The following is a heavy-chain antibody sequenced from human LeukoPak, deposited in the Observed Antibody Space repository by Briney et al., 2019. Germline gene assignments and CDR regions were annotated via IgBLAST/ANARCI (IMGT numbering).Heavy chain of an antibody. CDR3: AIPFTYYYDSSGLDY. V-gene: IGHV1-18*01. CDR1: GGTFSSYA. J-gene: IGHJ4*02. CDR2: ISAYNGNT. Sequence: ASVTVSCKASGGTFSSYAISWVRQAPGQGLEWMGWISAYNGNTNYAQKLQGRVTMTTDTSTSTAYMELRSLRSDDTAVYYCAIPFTYYYDSSGLDYWGQGTLVTVSS. D-gene: IGHD3-22*01.